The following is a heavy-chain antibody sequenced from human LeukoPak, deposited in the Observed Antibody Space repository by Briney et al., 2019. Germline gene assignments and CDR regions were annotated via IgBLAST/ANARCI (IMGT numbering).Heavy chain of an antibody. CDR1: RGSINSYY. CDR3: ARGRSNYYGMDV. V-gene: IGHV4-59*01. Sequence: SETLSLTCTVSRGSINSYYWSWIRQPPGKGLEWIGYISYSGSTNYNPSLRSRVTISVDTSKNLFSLKVSSVTAADTAVYYCARGRSNYYGMDVWGQGTTVTVSS. CDR2: ISYSGST. D-gene: IGHD1-26*01. J-gene: IGHJ6*02.